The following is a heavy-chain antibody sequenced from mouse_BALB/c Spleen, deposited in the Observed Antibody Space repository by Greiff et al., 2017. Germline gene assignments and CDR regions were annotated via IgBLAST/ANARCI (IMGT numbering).Heavy chain of an antibody. CDR1: GYSITSDYA. CDR3: ARSGGYDAGGFAY. J-gene: IGHJ3*01. D-gene: IGHD2-2*01. Sequence: EVKLMESGPGLVKPSQSLSLTCTVTGYSITSDYAWNWIRQFPGNKLEWMGYISYSGSTSYNPSLKSRISITRDTSKNQFFLQLNSVTTEDTATYYCARSGGYDAGGFAYWGQGTLVTVSA. V-gene: IGHV3-2*02. CDR2: ISYSGST.